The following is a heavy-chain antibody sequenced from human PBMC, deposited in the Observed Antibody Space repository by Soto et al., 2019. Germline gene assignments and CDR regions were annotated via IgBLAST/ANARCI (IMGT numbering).Heavy chain of an antibody. J-gene: IGHJ5*02. CDR2: ISSSSSYT. V-gene: IGHV3-11*05. D-gene: IGHD3-10*01. CDR3: ARGYYGLEEDWFDP. CDR1: GFTFSDYY. Sequence: QVQLVESGGGLVKPGGSLRLSCAASGFTFSDYYMSWIRQAPGKGLEWVSYISSSSSYTNYADSVKGRFTISRDNAKNSLYLQMNSLRAEDTAVYYCARGYYGLEEDWFDPWGQGTLVTVSS.